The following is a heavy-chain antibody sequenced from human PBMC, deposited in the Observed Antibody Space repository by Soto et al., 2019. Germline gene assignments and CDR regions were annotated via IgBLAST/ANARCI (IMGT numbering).Heavy chain of an antibody. CDR2: ISSSGSTI. J-gene: IGHJ6*02. D-gene: IGHD3-22*01. CDR3: ARDIITIIVNGMDV. CDR1: GFTFSSYE. Sequence: GGSLRLSCAVSGFTFSSYEMNWVRQAPGKGLEWVSYISSSGSTIYYADSVKGLFTISRDNAKNSLYLQMNSLRAEDTAVYYCARDIITIIVNGMDVWGQGPTVTVS. V-gene: IGHV3-48*03.